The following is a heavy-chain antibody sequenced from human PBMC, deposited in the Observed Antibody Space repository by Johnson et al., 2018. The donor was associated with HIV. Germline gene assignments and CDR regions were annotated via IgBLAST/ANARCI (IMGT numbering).Heavy chain of an antibody. CDR1: GFTFSSYW. J-gene: IGHJ3*02. V-gene: IGHV3-74*01. Sequence: VQLVESGGGLVQPGGSLRLSCAASGFTFSSYWMHWVRQVPRKGLVWVSRINSDGSDTIYVDSVKGRFTISRDNAKDTLYLRMNNLRAEDTAMYYCARSASKYDAFDIWGQGTVVTVSS. CDR2: INSDGSDT. CDR3: ARSASKYDAFDI.